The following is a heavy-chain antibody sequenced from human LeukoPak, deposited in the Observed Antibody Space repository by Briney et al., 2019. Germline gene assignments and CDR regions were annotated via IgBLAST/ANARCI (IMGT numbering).Heavy chain of an antibody. J-gene: IGHJ4*02. CDR2: INHSGST. Sequence: SETLSLTCAVYGGSFSGYYWSWIRQPPGKGLEWIGEINHSGSTNYNPSLKSRVTISVDTSKDQFSLKLSSVTAADTAVYYCARGIAAASPYWGQGTLVTVSS. D-gene: IGHD6-13*01. CDR3: ARGIAAASPY. V-gene: IGHV4-34*01. CDR1: GGSFSGYY.